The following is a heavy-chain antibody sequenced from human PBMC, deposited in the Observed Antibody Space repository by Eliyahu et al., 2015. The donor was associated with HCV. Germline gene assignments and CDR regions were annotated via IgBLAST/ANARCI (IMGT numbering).Heavy chain of an antibody. V-gene: IGHV4-39*01. Sequence: QLQLQESGPGLVKPSETLSLTCTVSGGSISSSSYYWGWIRQPPGKGLEWIGSIYYSGSTYYNPSLKSRVTISVDTSKNQFSLKLSSVTAADTAVYYCARSTVAGIDHPVLQDAFDIWGQGTMVTVFS. CDR2: IYYSGST. CDR1: GGSISSSSYY. J-gene: IGHJ3*02. CDR3: ARSTVAGIDHPVLQDAFDI. D-gene: IGHD6-19*01.